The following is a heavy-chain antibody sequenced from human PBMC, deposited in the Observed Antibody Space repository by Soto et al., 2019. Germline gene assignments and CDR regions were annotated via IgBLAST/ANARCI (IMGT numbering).Heavy chain of an antibody. V-gene: IGHV4-59*01. J-gene: IGHJ4*02. CDR3: ARNNGRENYYDSSGYWYYFDY. D-gene: IGHD3-22*01. CDR1: GGSISSSY. CDR2: IYDSGST. Sequence: PSETLSLTCTASGGSISSSYWSWIRQPPGKGLEWIGYIYDSGSTYYNSSLKSRVTMSVDTSKNQFSLKLSSVTAADTAVYYCARNNGRENYYDSSGYWYYFDYWGQGTLVTVSS.